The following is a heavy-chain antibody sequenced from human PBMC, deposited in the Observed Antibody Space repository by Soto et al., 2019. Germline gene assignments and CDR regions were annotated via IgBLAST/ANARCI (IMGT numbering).Heavy chain of an antibody. V-gene: IGHV3-30*18. Sequence: QVQLVESGGGVVQPGRSLRLSCAASGFTFSSYGMHWVRQAPGKGLEWVAVISYDGSNKYYADSVKGRFTISRDNSKNTLYLQMNSLRAEDTAVYYCAKAQYSSSWSDPAGDVWGQGTTVTVSS. CDR1: GFTFSSYG. CDR2: ISYDGSNK. J-gene: IGHJ6*02. CDR3: AKAQYSSSWSDPAGDV. D-gene: IGHD6-13*01.